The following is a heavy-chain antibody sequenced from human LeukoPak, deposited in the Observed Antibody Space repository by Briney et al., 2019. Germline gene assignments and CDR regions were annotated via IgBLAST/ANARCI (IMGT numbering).Heavy chain of an antibody. CDR3: ARGLSSGMDV. V-gene: IGHV4-34*01. J-gene: IGHJ6*04. Sequence: SETLSLTCAVYGGSFSGYYWSWIRQPPGKGQEWIGEINHSGSTNYNPSLKSRVTISVDTSKNQFSLKLSSVTAADTAVYYCARGLSSGMDVWGKGTTVTVSS. CDR1: GGSFSGYY. CDR2: INHSGST.